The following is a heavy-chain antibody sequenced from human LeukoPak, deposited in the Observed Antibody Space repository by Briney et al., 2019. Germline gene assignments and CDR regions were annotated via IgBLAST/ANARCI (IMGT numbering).Heavy chain of an antibody. D-gene: IGHD1-7*01. Sequence: GGSLRLSCAASGFTFSSYGMHWVRQAPGKGLEWVAVISYDGSNKYYADSMKGRFTVSRDNSKNTLYLQMSSLRAEDTAVYYCAKDERNWNYNLASQTYDWGQGTLVTVSS. V-gene: IGHV3-30*18. CDR3: AKDERNWNYNLASQTYD. J-gene: IGHJ4*02. CDR2: ISYDGSNK. CDR1: GFTFSSYG.